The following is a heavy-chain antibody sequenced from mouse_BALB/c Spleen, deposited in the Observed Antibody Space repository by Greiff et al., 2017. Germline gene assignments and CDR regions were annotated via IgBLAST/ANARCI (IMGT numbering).Heavy chain of an antibody. CDR3: TRDGYDGTY. Sequence: VQLQQPGAELVRPGASVKLSCKASGYTFTSYWINWVKQRPGQGLEWIGNIYPSDSYTNYNQKFKDKATLTVDKSSSTAYMQLSSPTSEDSAVYYCTRDGYDGTYWGQGTLVTVSA. CDR2: IYPSDSYT. CDR1: GYTFTSYW. J-gene: IGHJ3*01. V-gene: IGHV1-69*02. D-gene: IGHD2-2*01.